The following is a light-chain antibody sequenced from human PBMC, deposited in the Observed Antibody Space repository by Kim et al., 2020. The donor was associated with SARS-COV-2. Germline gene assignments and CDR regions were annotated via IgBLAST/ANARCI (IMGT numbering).Light chain of an antibody. V-gene: IGLV2-14*04. Sequence: QSVAVSCTGTSSDVGSYSDVSWYHQYPGKAPNHMVYDVSKWPSGISNRCSGSRSGSTASLTISGIQAEDEADYYCSSYTSTFTYIFGTGTKVTVL. J-gene: IGLJ1*01. CDR3: SSYTSTFTYI. CDR1: SSDVGSYSD. CDR2: DVS.